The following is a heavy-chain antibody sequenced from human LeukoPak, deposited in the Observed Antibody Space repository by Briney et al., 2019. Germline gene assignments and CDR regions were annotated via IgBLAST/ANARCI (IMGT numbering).Heavy chain of an antibody. CDR2: IYYSGST. Sequence: KPSETLSLTCTVSGGSISSGDYYWSWIRQPPGKGLGWIGYIYYSGSTNYNPSLKSRVTISVDTSKNQFSLKLSSVTAADTAVYYCAREKAEGSGSYYNGGFDYWGQGTLVTVSS. D-gene: IGHD3-10*01. J-gene: IGHJ4*02. CDR1: GGSISSGDYY. CDR3: AREKAEGSGSYYNGGFDY. V-gene: IGHV4-61*08.